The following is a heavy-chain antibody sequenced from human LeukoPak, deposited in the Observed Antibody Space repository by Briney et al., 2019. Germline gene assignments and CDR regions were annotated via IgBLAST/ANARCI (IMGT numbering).Heavy chain of an antibody. CDR3: ARDQVVVVPAAMNWFDP. CDR1: GYTFTGYY. CDR2: INPNSGGT. V-gene: IGHV1-2*02. J-gene: IGHJ5*02. D-gene: IGHD2-2*01. Sequence: ASVKVSCKASGYTFTGYYMHWVRQAPGQGREWMGWINPNSGGTDYAQKFQGRVTMTRETSISTAFMELSRLRSDETAVYYCARDQVVVVPAAMNWFDPWGQGTLVTVSS.